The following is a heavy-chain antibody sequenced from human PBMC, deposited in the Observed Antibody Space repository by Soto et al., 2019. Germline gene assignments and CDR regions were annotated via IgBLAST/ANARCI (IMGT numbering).Heavy chain of an antibody. CDR3: ARDGTVLVATINIFDY. V-gene: IGHV1-3*01. J-gene: IGHJ4*02. Sequence: ASVKVSCKASGYTFTSYAMHWVRQAPGQRLEWMGWINAGNGNTKYSQKFQGRVTITRDTSASTAYMELSSLRSEDTAVYYCARDGTVLVATINIFDYWGQGTPVTVSS. D-gene: IGHD5-12*01. CDR2: INAGNGNT. CDR1: GYTFTSYA.